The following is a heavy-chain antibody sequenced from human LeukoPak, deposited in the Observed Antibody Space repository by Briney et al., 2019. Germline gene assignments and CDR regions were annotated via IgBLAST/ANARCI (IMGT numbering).Heavy chain of an antibody. V-gene: IGHV3-13*01. CDR2: IGISGDT. D-gene: IGHD6-19*01. J-gene: IGHJ4*02. Sequence: PGGSLRLSCAASGFTLRSYDMHWVRHVTGKGLEWVSAIGISGDTYYPGSVKGRFTISRENAKNSLYLQMNSLTAGDTAVYYCARGGIPVSGIDEIDYWGQGTLVTVSS. CDR1: GFTLRSYD. CDR3: ARGGIPVSGIDEIDY.